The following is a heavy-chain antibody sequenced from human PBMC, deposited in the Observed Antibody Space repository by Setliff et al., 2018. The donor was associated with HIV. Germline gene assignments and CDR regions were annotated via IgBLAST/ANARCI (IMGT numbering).Heavy chain of an antibody. J-gene: IGHJ6*03. D-gene: IGHD2-2*01. Sequence: ASVKVSCKASGYTFTSYGFSWVRQAPGQGLEWMGWISAYNGNTKYAQKLQGRVTMTTDTSTSTAYMELRSLRSDDTAVYYCATSSRIYYYSYMDVWGKGTTVTVSS. CDR2: ISAYNGNT. CDR3: ATSSRIYYYSYMDV. CDR1: GYTFTSYG. V-gene: IGHV1-18*01.